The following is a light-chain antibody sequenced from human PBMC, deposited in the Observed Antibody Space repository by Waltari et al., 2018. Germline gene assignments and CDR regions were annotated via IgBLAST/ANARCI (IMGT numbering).Light chain of an antibody. J-gene: IGKJ1*01. V-gene: IGKV4-1*01. CDR1: QSVLYNSNDKNY. Sequence: DIVLTQSPDSLAVSLGERATINCKSSQSVLYNSNDKNYLAWYQQKPGQPPKLLIYWASTRKSGVPDRFSGSGSGTDFTLTISSLQAEDVAVYYCQQYKRRRTFGQGTKVEI. CDR2: WAS. CDR3: QQYKRRRT.